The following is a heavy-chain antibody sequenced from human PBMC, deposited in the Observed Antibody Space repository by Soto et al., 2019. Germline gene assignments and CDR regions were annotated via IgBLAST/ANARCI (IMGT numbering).Heavy chain of an antibody. V-gene: IGHV3-64D*06. CDR3: AKSRGGNNFDFFD. CDR1: GFTFSSYA. Sequence: GGSLSLSCSASGFTFSSYAMHWVRQAPGKGLEYVSGIRGNGDPPFYADSVKGRFTISRDNSKNTLYLQMSSLSADDTAVYYCAKSRGGNNFDFFDWGQGALVTVSS. J-gene: IGHJ4*02. CDR2: IRGNGDPP. D-gene: IGHD5-12*01.